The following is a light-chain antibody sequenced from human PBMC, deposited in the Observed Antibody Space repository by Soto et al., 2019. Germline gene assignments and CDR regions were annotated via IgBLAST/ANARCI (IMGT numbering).Light chain of an antibody. V-gene: IGLV1-47*01. J-gene: IGLJ1*01. CDR3: AAWDDTVRSYV. CDR1: ISNIGNNY. CDR2: RND. Sequence: QSVLTQPPSVSRTPEQRVTISCSGSISNIGNNYVYWFQQLPGTAPKVLSNRNDQRPSGVPDRFSGSKSGTSASLAISGLRSEDEAEYYCAAWDDTVRSYVFGTGTKVTVL.